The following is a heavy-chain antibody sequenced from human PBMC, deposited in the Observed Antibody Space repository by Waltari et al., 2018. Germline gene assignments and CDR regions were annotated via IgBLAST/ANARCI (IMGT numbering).Heavy chain of an antibody. J-gene: IGHJ4*02. CDR1: GYSISSGYY. D-gene: IGHD3-22*01. V-gene: IGHV4-38-2*01. CDR2: IYHSGST. Sequence: QVQLQESGPGLVKPSETLSLTCAVSGYSISSGYYWGWIRQPPGKGLEWIGSIYHSGSTYYNPSLKSRVTISVDTSKNQFSLKLSSVTAADTAVYYCARNDYYYDSSGYFSLLGYFDYWGQGTLVTVSS. CDR3: ARNDYYYDSSGYFSLLGYFDY.